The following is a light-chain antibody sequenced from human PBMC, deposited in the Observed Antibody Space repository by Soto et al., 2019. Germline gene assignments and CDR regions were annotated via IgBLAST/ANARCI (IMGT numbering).Light chain of an antibody. CDR2: DAS. J-gene: IGKJ3*01. CDR1: QSISSW. V-gene: IGKV1-5*01. CDR3: QQYNDYSFT. Sequence: DIQMTQSPSTLSASVGDRVTITCRASQSISSWLARYQQRPGKAPKLLIYDASSLESGVPSRFSGSGSGTEFTLTISSLQPDDFATYFCQQYNDYSFTFGPGTKVDIK.